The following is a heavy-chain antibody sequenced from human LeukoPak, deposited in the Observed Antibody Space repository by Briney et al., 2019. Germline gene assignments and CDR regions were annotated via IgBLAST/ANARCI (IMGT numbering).Heavy chain of an antibody. CDR2: VDPEDGET. J-gene: IGHJ4*02. D-gene: IGHD1-26*01. V-gene: IGHV1-69-2*01. CDR1: GYTFTDYY. Sequence: ASVKVSCKVSGYTFTDYYMHWVQQAPGKGLEWMGLVDPEDGETIYAEKFQGRVTITADTSTDTAYMELSSLRSEDTAVYYCATTNGVSGSYPLFLYFDYWGQGTLVTVSS. CDR3: ATTNGVSGSYPLFLYFDY.